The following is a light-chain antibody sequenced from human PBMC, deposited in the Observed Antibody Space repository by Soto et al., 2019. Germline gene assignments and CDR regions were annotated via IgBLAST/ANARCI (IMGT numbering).Light chain of an antibody. CDR3: QHYNNWPALT. V-gene: IGKV3D-15*01. CDR1: QSVRNY. J-gene: IGKJ4*01. Sequence: EIVMTQSPATLSVSPGEGATLSCRASQSVRNYLAWYQQKPGQAPRLLIYGASTRATGIPARFSGSGSETEFTLTISSLQSEDFALYYCQHYNNWPALTFGGGTKVEIK. CDR2: GAS.